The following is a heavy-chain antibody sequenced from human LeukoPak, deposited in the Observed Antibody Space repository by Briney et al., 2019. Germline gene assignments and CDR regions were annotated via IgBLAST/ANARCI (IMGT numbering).Heavy chain of an antibody. Sequence: SETLSLTCAVYGGSFSGYYWSWIRQPPGKGLEWIGEINHSGSTNYNPSLKSRVTISVDTSKNQFSLKLSSVTAADTAVYYCARGIAAAGQTSYYYYYMDVWGKGTTVTVSS. V-gene: IGHV4-34*01. CDR1: GGSFSGYY. CDR3: ARGIAAAGQTSYYYYYMDV. J-gene: IGHJ6*03. CDR2: INHSGST. D-gene: IGHD6-13*01.